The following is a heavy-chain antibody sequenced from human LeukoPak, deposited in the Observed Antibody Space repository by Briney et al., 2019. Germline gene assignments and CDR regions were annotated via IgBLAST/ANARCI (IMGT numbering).Heavy chain of an antibody. V-gene: IGHV4-39*01. CDR1: GGSISSSSYY. Sequence: SETLSLTCTVSGGSISSSSYYWGWIRQPPGKGLEWIGSIYYSGSNYNNPSLKSRVTISVDTSKNQFSLKLSSVTAADTAVYYCARTQKGLGGRRAFDIWGQGTMVTVSS. J-gene: IGHJ3*02. CDR3: ARTQKGLGGRRAFDI. D-gene: IGHD3-16*01. CDR2: IYYSGSN.